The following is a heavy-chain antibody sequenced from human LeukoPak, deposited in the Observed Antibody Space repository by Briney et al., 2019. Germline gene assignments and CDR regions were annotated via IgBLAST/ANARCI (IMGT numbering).Heavy chain of an antibody. CDR3: ARDGMTGRTFDY. D-gene: IGHD3-9*01. Sequence: GGSLRLSCAASGFTFSNYAMSWVRQAPGKGLEWVAVISYEGDNHADSVKGRFTISRDNPKNTLYLEMNGLRTEDTAVYYCARDGMTGRTFDYWGQGTLVTVSS. CDR2: ISYEGD. J-gene: IGHJ4*02. CDR1: GFTFSNYA. V-gene: IGHV3-30-3*01.